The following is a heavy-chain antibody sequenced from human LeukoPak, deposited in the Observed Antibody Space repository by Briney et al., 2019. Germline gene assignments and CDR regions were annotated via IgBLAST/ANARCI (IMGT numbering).Heavy chain of an antibody. V-gene: IGHV1-18*01. CDR2: ISAYNGNT. J-gene: IGHJ5*02. CDR1: GYTFTSYG. CDR3: ARDTPSIVVVPDNWFDP. D-gene: IGHD2-2*01. Sequence: ASVKVPCKASGYTFTSYGISWARQAPGQGLEWMGWISAYNGNTNYAQKLQGRVTMTTDTSTSTAYMELRSLRSDDTAVYYCARDTPSIVVVPDNWFDPWGQGTLVTVSS.